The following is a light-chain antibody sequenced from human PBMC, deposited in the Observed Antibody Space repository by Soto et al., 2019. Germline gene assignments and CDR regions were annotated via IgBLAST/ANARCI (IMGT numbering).Light chain of an antibody. CDR1: QSVSNN. Sequence: EIVMTQSPATLSVSPGERAILSCRASQSVSNNLAWYQQKPGQAPRLLIYGASTRATGIPARFSGSGTGTEFTLTISSLQSEDFAVYYCQQYNNWPRTFGQGTKVAIK. J-gene: IGKJ1*01. V-gene: IGKV3-15*01. CDR3: QQYNNWPRT. CDR2: GAS.